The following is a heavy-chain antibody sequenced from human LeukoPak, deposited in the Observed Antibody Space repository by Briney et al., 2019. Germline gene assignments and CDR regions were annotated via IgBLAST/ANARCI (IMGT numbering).Heavy chain of an antibody. CDR3: VRLVAVPDAYSDY. CDR2: ISSSGSTM. D-gene: IGHD2-2*01. V-gene: IGHV3-48*03. Sequence: TGGSLRLSCAASGFTFRSYEMNWVRQAPGKGLEWVSYISSSGSTMYYADSVKGRFTISRDNAKNSLFLQMNSLRAEDTAVYYCVRLVAVPDAYSDYWGQGTLVTVSS. CDR1: GFTFRSYE. J-gene: IGHJ4*02.